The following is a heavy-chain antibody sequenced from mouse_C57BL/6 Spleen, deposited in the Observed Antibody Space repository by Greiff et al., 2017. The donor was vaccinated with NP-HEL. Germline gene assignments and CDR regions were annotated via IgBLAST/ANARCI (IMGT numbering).Heavy chain of an antibody. V-gene: IGHV5-17*01. CDR2: ISSGSSTI. CDR3: ARSPALYYYAMDY. Sequence: DVKLVESGGGLVKPGGSLKLSCAAPGFTFSDYGMHWVRQAPEKGLEWVAYISSGSSTIYYADTVKGRFTISRDNAKNTLFLQMTSLRSEDTAMYYCARSPALYYYAMDYWGQGTSVTVSS. CDR1: GFTFSDYG. J-gene: IGHJ4*01.